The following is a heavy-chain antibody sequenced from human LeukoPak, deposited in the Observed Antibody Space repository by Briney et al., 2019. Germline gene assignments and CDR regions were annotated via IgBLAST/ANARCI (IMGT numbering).Heavy chain of an antibody. CDR2: INPSGGST. Sequence: ASVKVCCKASGYTFTSYYMHWVRQAPGQGLEWMGIINPSGGSTSYAQKFQGRVTMTRDTSTSTVYMELSSLRSEDTAVYYCAREGPEGYCSSNSCYYFDYWGQGTLVTVSS. J-gene: IGHJ4*02. D-gene: IGHD2-2*01. CDR1: GYTFTSYY. CDR3: AREGPEGYCSSNSCYYFDY. V-gene: IGHV1-46*01.